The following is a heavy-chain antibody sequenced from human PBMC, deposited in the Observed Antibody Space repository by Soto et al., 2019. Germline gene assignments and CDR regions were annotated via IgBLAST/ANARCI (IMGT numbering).Heavy chain of an antibody. CDR2: IYYSGST. Sequence: PSDPLPLTCTVCGGSISSYDWSWIRQTPGKGLEWIGYIYYSGSTNYNPSLKSRLTISVDTSKNQFSLRVTSVTAADTALYYCSSRAPEGFDPLGQGTLVTVSS. V-gene: IGHV4-59*07. J-gene: IGHJ5*02. CDR1: GGSISSYD. CDR3: SSRAPEGFDP.